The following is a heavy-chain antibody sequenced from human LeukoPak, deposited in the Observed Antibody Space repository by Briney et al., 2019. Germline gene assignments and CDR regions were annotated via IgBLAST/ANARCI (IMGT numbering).Heavy chain of an antibody. CDR3: ARGHSSGYYLDY. CDR2: INHSGST. D-gene: IGHD3-22*01. J-gene: IGHJ4*02. CDR1: GGSLSGYY. Sequence: SQTLSPTRAVYGGSLSGYYCRWIRHPPGKGLEWIGEINHSGSTNNNPSLKSRVTISVDTSKNQFSLKLSAVTAADTAVYYCARGHSSGYYLDYWGQGTLVTVSS. V-gene: IGHV4-34*01.